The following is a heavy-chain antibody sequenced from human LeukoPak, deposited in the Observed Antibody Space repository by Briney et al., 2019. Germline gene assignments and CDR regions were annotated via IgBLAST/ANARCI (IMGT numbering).Heavy chain of an antibody. J-gene: IGHJ3*02. CDR3: ARVGYYDSSGYYWGAFDI. V-gene: IGHV4-59*01. D-gene: IGHD3-22*01. CDR2: IYYTGRT. Sequence: SETLSLTCTVSGGSISGYYWNWIRQPPGRGLEWIGFIYYTGRTTYNPSLKSRVTISVDTSKNQFSLKLSSVTAADTAVYYCARVGYYDSSGYYWGAFDIWGQGTMVTVSS. CDR1: GGSISGYY.